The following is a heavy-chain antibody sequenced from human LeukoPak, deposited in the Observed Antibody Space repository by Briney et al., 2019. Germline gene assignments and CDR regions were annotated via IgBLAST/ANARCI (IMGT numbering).Heavy chain of an antibody. V-gene: IGHV3-33*01. CDR1: GFTFSSYG. J-gene: IGHJ4*02. CDR2: IWYDGSNK. D-gene: IGHD6-13*01. Sequence: PGGPLGLSCAASGFTFSSYGMHWVRQAPGKGLEWVAVIWYDGSNKYYADSVKGRFTISRDNSKNTLYLQMNSLRAEDTAVYYCARESPFAYSSSHLDYWGQGTLVTVSS. CDR3: ARESPFAYSSSHLDY.